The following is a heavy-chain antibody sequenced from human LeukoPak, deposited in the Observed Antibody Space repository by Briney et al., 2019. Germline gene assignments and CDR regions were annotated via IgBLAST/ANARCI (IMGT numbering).Heavy chain of an antibody. V-gene: IGHV3-7*01. CDR3: AIATTGRGAFGS. CDR1: GFTFSTYA. J-gene: IGHJ4*02. Sequence: PGGSLRLSCAASGFTFSTYAMGWVRQAPGKGLECVASTNEAGGDKLYVDSVKGRFTISRDNSKNSLSLQMNSLTAEDTAIYYCAIATTGRGAFGSWGQGTLVSVSS. D-gene: IGHD1-1*01. CDR2: TNEAGGDK.